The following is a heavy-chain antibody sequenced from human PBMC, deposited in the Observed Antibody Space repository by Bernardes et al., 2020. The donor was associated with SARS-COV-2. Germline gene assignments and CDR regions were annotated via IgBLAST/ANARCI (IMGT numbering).Heavy chain of an antibody. CDR2: ISDDAINK. V-gene: IGHV3-30*18. D-gene: IGHD3-3*01. J-gene: IGHJ4*02. CDR1: GFTFSNYD. CDR3: AKGGFGEVLSPFDY. Sequence: GGSLRLSCAASGFTFSNYDMHWVRQAPGKGLEWLTVISDDAINKYYEDSVKGRFTISRDNSKNTLYLQMNSLRPEDTAVYYCAKGGFGEVLSPFDYWGQGTLVTVSS.